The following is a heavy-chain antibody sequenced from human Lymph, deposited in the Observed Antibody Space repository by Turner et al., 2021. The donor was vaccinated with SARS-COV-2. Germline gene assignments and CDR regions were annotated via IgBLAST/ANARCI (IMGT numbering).Heavy chain of an antibody. J-gene: IGHJ6*02. Sequence: QVQLVQSGAEVKKPGASVKDSCKVSGYTLTEVSMHWVRQAPGKGLEWMGGFEPEDGETIYAQKFQGRVTMTEDTSTDTAYMELSSLRSEDTAVYYCATGPYDFWSGPSPGYYGMDVWGQGTTVTVSS. CDR3: ATGPYDFWSGPSPGYYGMDV. V-gene: IGHV1-24*01. CDR1: GYTLTEVS. CDR2: FEPEDGET. D-gene: IGHD3-3*01.